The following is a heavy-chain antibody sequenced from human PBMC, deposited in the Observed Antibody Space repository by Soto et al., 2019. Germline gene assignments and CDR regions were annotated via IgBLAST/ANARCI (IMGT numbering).Heavy chain of an antibody. D-gene: IGHD3-3*01. J-gene: IGHJ5*02. Sequence: SETLSLTCAAHNGSFTDYFWTWIRQSPGKGLEWIGEINHRGGATYNPSLRSRVTISIDTSKNHFSLGLRSLTAADTAVYYCVARGMTYDFLSGPHPFDPWGHGTLVTVSS. CDR1: NGSFTDYF. V-gene: IGHV4-34*01. CDR2: INHRGGA. CDR3: VARGMTYDFLSGPHPFDP.